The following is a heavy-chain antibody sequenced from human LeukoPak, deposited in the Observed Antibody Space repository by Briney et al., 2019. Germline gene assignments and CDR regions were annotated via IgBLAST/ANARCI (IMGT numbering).Heavy chain of an antibody. CDR3: ASQYSSTTHDY. J-gene: IGHJ4*02. D-gene: IGHD6-13*01. Sequence: GGSLRLSCAASGFTFSSYAMHWVRQAPGKGLEWVAVISYDGSNKYYADSVKGRFTISGDNSKNTLYLQMNSLRAEDTAVYYCASQYSSTTHDYWGQGTLVTVSS. CDR2: ISYDGSNK. CDR1: GFTFSSYA. V-gene: IGHV3-30-3*01.